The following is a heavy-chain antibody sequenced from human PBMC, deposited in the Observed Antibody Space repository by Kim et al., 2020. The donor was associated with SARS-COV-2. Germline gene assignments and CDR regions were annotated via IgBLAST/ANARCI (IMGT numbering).Heavy chain of an antibody. CDR3: VKGGWGSIWDH. J-gene: IGHJ4*02. CDR2: IDGSDGTT. CDR1: GFTFTGYA. Sequence: GGSLRLSCTTSGFTFTGYAMSWVSQAPGKGLEWVSSIDGSDGTTYFVDSVKGRFTISRDNSKNTLYLQMSALRADDTAVYYCVKGGWGSIWDHWGQGTLVTVAS. D-gene: IGHD2-21*01. V-gene: IGHV3-23*01.